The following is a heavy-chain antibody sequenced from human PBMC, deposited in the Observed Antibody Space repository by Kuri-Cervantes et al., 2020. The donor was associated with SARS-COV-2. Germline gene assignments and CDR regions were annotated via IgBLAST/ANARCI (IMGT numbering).Heavy chain of an antibody. CDR1: GFTFSNYA. CDR3: ARGATTVTSLWIY. D-gene: IGHD4-17*01. V-gene: IGHV3-49*04. Sequence: GESLKISCVASGFTFSNYAMGWVRQAPGKGLEWVGFIRSTPYTGTTEYAASVKGRFTISSDDSKSIVYLQMNSLKAEDTAVYYCARGATTVTSLWIYWGRGTLVTVSS. J-gene: IGHJ4*02. CDR2: IRSTPYTGTT.